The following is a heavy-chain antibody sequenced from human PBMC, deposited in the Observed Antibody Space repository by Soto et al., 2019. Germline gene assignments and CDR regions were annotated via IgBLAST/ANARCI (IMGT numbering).Heavy chain of an antibody. J-gene: IGHJ4*02. CDR1: GFTFSSYA. Sequence: GGSLRLSCAASGFTFSSYAMSWVRQAPGKGLEWVSAISGTGGSTYYADSVKGRFIISRDNSKKTLYLQMNSPRAEDTAVYYCAKDGSYYDFWSGYYPHWGQGTLVTVSS. D-gene: IGHD3-3*01. CDR3: AKDGSYYDFWSGYYPH. V-gene: IGHV3-23*01. CDR2: ISGTGGST.